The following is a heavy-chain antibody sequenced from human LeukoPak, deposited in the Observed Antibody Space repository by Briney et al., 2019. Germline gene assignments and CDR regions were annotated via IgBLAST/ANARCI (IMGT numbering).Heavy chain of an antibody. D-gene: IGHD3-16*01. J-gene: IGHJ4*02. V-gene: IGHV4-30-2*01. Sequence: KSSETLSLTCTVSGVSISSGGYYWSWIRQPPGKGLEWIGYIYHSGSTYYNPSLKSRVTISVDRSKNQFSLKLSSVTAADTAVYYCARDPGIWGEEPEDYWGQGTLVTVSS. CDR1: GVSISSGGYY. CDR2: IYHSGST. CDR3: ARDPGIWGEEPEDY.